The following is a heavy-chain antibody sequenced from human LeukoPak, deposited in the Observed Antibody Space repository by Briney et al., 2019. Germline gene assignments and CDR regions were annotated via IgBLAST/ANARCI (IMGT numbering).Heavy chain of an antibody. J-gene: IGHJ6*03. Sequence: ASVKVSCKASGGTFGSYAISWVRQAPGQGLEWMGGIIPIFGTANYAQKFQGRVTITTDESTSTAYMELSSLRSEDTAVYYCARSIRNYYYYYYMDVWGKGTTVTVSS. CDR3: ARSIRNYYYYYYMDV. CDR1: GGTFGSYA. D-gene: IGHD1-14*01. V-gene: IGHV1-69*05. CDR2: IIPIFGTA.